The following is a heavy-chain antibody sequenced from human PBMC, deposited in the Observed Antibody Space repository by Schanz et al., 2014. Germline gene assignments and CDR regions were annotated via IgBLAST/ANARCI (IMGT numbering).Heavy chain of an antibody. V-gene: IGHV3-33*06. Sequence: LQLVESGGGLVQPGGSLRLSCVASGFTVSSNYMSWVRQAPGKGLEWVAVIWYDGSNKDYADSVKGRFTISRDNSKNMLYLQMNSLRGEDTAVYFCAKSYWGQGTLVTVSS. CDR3: AKSY. CDR1: GFTVSSNY. CDR2: IWYDGSNK. J-gene: IGHJ4*02.